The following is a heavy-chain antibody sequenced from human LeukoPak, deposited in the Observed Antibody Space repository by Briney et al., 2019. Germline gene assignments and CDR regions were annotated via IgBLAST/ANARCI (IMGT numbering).Heavy chain of an antibody. D-gene: IGHD7-27*01. CDR2: IYISGST. V-gene: IGHV4-61*02. Sequence: SQTLSLTCTVSGGSISSGSYYWSWIRQPAGKGLEWIGRIYISGSTNYNPSLKSRVTISVDTSKSQFSLKLSSVTAADTAVYYCARRTGDRNYWYFDLWGRGTLVTVSS. J-gene: IGHJ2*01. CDR3: ARRTGDRNYWYFDL. CDR1: GGSISSGSYY.